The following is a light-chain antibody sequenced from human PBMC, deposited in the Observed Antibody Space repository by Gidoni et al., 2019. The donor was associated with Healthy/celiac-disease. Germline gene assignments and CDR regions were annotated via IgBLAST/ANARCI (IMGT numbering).Light chain of an antibody. V-gene: IGKV1-39*01. CDR1: QSISSY. CDR2: AAS. J-gene: IGKJ3*01. Sequence: DIQMTQSPSSLSASVGDRVTITCRASQSISSYLNWYQQKPGKAPKLLIYAASSLQSGVPSRFSGSGSGTDFTLTISSLQPEDFATYYCQQSYRTGGLTFGPGTKVDIK. CDR3: QQSYRTGGLT.